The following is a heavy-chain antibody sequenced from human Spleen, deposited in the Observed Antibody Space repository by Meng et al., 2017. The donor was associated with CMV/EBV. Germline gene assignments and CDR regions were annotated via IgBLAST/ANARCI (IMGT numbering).Heavy chain of an antibody. D-gene: IGHD3-10*01. V-gene: IGHV3-43D*03. CDR2: ISWDGGST. Sequence: GESLKISCAASGFTFDDYAMHWVRQAPGTGLEWVSLISWDGGSTYYADSVKGRFTISRDNSKNSLYLQMNSLRAEDTALYYCAKDTWVRGVLHQQYYYGMDVWGQGTTVTVSS. CDR1: GFTFDDYA. CDR3: AKDTWVRGVLHQQYYYGMDV. J-gene: IGHJ6*02.